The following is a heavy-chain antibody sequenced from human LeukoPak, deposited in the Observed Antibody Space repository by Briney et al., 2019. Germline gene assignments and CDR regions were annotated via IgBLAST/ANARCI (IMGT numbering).Heavy chain of an antibody. V-gene: IGHV3-9*01. CDR3: ARDRNYDFWSTYDY. Sequence: GGSLRLSCADSGFTFDDYAMHWVRQAPGKGPEWVSGINWNSGSIGYADSVKGRFTISRDNAKNSLYLQMNSLRAEDTAFYYCARDRNYDFWSTYDYWGQGTLVTVSS. CDR1: GFTFDDYA. D-gene: IGHD3-3*01. J-gene: IGHJ4*02. CDR2: INWNSGSI.